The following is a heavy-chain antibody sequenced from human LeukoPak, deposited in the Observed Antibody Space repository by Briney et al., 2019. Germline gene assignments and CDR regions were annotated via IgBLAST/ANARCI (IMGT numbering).Heavy chain of an antibody. CDR1: GFTFSSYA. Sequence: PGRSLRLSCAASGFTFSSYAMHWVRQAPGKGLEWVAVISYDGSNKYYADSVKGRFTISRDNAKNSLYLQMNSLRAEDTAVYYCARGSQWRGSEDWFDPWGQGTLVTVSS. V-gene: IGHV3-30-3*01. J-gene: IGHJ5*02. CDR3: ARGSQWRGSEDWFDP. D-gene: IGHD1-26*01. CDR2: ISYDGSNK.